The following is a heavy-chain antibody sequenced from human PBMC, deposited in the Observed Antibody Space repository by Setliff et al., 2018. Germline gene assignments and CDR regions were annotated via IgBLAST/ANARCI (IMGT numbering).Heavy chain of an antibody. D-gene: IGHD2-8*02. CDR1: GYSFSSNA. Sequence: GASVKVSCKASGYSFSSNAFHWVRQAPGQTLEWMGWIHAGSSNTLYSQRSQDRITISRDTSATTVHMELSSLRSDDTAVYYCARMSTSGPHYDYWGQGTLVTVSS. J-gene: IGHJ4*02. V-gene: IGHV1-3*01. CDR2: IHAGSSNT. CDR3: ARMSTSGPHYDY.